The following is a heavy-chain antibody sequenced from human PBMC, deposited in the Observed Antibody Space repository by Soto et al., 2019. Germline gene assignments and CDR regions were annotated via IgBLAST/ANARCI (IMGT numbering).Heavy chain of an antibody. Sequence: QVQLVESGGGVVQPGRSLRLSCAASGFTFSGYAMHWVRQAPGKGLEWVAVISYDGSNQYYADSVQGRFTISRDNSKNTLYLQMNSLRVEDKAVYYCARLGFCSRALFPNLYFWAQGTLVTVSS. J-gene: IGHJ4*02. D-gene: IGHD2-15*01. CDR2: ISYDGSNQ. V-gene: IGHV3-30-3*01. CDR3: ARLGFCSRALFPNLYF. CDR1: GFTFSGYA.